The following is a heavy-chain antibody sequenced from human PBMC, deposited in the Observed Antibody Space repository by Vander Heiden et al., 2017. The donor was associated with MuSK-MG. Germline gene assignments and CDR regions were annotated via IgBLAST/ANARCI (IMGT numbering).Heavy chain of an antibody. CDR2: IYYSGVT. D-gene: IGHD3-22*01. CDR3: AKYYDDSGYYFT. CDR1: GGSISSSSYY. J-gene: IGHJ1*01. Sequence: QLQLQESGPGLVKPSETLSLTCTGPGGSISSSSYYWGWLRQPPGKGLEWIGSIYYSGVTYYKPSLKSRVTISVDTSKNQFSLKLSSVTAADTAVYYCAKYYDDSGYYFTWGQGTLVTVSS. V-gene: IGHV4-39*07.